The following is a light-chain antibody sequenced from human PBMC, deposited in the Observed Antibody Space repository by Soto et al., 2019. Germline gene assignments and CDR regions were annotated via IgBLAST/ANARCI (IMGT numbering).Light chain of an antibody. CDR2: GAS. V-gene: IGKV3-15*01. Sequence: EIVMTQSPATLSVSPGERATLSCRASQSVSSNLAWYQHRPGQAPRLLIYGASTRATDIPARFSGSGSGTEFTLTLSSLQSEDFAVYYCQQYNNWPRGTFGQGTKLEIK. CDR3: QQYNNWPRGT. J-gene: IGKJ2*01. CDR1: QSVSSN.